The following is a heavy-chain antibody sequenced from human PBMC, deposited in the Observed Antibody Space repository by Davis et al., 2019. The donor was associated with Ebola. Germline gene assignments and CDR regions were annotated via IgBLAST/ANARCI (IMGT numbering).Heavy chain of an antibody. V-gene: IGHV3-23*05. Sequence: PGGSLRLSCTASGFTSSCCAMNWVRQAPGKGLEWVSGIGSSSNGRHYADSVKGRFTISRDDSKNTVYLQMDSLRAEDTAVFYCAEGGTNNFLGANWGQGTLVTVSS. CDR2: IGSSSNGR. CDR1: GFTSSCCA. D-gene: IGHD2-8*01. J-gene: IGHJ4*02. CDR3: AEGGTNNFLGAN.